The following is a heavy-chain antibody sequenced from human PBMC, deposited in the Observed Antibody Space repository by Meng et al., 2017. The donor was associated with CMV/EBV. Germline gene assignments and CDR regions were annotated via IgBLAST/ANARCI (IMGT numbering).Heavy chain of an antibody. CDR1: GGSISSYY. CDR2: ISYSGST. D-gene: IGHD2-2*01. Sequence: SETLSLTCTVSGGSISSYYWSWIRQPPGKGLEWIGYISYSGSTNYNPSLKSPVTISVDTSKNQFSLKLISVPAADSAVYYCATAVVVPAAIDYWGQGTLVTVSS. V-gene: IGHV4-59*01. J-gene: IGHJ4*02. CDR3: ATAVVVPAAIDY.